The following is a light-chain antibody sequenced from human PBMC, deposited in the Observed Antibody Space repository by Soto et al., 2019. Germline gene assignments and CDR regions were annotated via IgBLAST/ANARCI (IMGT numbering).Light chain of an antibody. Sequence: EIVLTQSPATLSLSPGERATLSCRASQSISSYLAWFQQKPGQAPRLLISDASSRATGIPARFSGSGSGTDFTLTISSLEPEDFAVYYCQQRSAWPLTFGGGTKVDIK. CDR3: QQRSAWPLT. CDR2: DAS. CDR1: QSISSY. V-gene: IGKV3-11*01. J-gene: IGKJ4*01.